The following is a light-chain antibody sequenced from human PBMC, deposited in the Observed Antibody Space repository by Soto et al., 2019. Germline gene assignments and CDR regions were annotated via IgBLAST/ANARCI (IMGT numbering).Light chain of an antibody. CDR3: CAYAGGSVYVL. J-gene: IGLJ7*01. CDR2: EVT. V-gene: IGLV2-23*02. CDR1: SGDVGSFNL. Sequence: QPVLTQPASVSGSPGQSITISCTGTSGDVGSFNLVSRYQQHPGKAPHLLIYEVTKRPSGVSNRFSGSKSGNTASLAISGLQAEGEADYYCCAYAGGSVYVLFGGGSQLTVL.